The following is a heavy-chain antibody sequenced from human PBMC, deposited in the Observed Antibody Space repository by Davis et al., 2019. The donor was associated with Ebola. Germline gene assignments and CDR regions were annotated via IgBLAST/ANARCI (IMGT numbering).Heavy chain of an antibody. Sequence: GGSLRLSCAASGFTFSRYFMSWVRQAPGKGLECVSVIFSKGDIYYAESVKDRFTISRDNSKNTLYLQMTSLRAEDTAVYYCARVFDSVNYFDYWGQGTLVTVSS. V-gene: IGHV3-66*01. J-gene: IGHJ4*02. CDR1: GFTFSRYF. D-gene: IGHD3-3*01. CDR2: IFSKGDI. CDR3: ARVFDSVNYFDY.